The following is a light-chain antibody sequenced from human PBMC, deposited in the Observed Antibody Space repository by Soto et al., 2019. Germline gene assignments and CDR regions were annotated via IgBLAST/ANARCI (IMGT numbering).Light chain of an antibody. CDR1: QGISSY. Sequence: DIQLTQSPSFLSASVGDRVTITCRASQGISSYLAWYQQKPGKAPKLLIYAASTLQCGVPSRFSGSGSGTEFSLTIRSLQPEDFATYYCQQLNRYPLTFGGGTTVDIK. J-gene: IGKJ4*01. V-gene: IGKV1-9*01. CDR2: AAS. CDR3: QQLNRYPLT.